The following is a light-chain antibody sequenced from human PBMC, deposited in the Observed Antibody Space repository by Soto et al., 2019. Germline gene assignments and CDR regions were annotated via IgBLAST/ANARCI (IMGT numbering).Light chain of an antibody. CDR1: QSVSSY. CDR2: DAS. J-gene: IGKJ3*01. CDR3: QQRSNWPPRFT. Sequence: EIVLTQSPATLSLSPGERATLSCRASQSVSSYLAWYQQKPGQAPRLLIYDASNRATGLPARFSGSGSGTDFTLTISSLEPEAFAVYYCQQRSNWPPRFTFGPGTKVDIK. V-gene: IGKV3-11*01.